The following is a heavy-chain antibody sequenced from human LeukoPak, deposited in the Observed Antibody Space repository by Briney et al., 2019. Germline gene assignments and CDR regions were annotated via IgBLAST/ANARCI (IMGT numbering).Heavy chain of an antibody. CDR2: ISSSGRTI. CDR3: ARVYRSTTVITVDY. V-gene: IGHV3-48*04. Sequence: PGGSLRLSCAASGFTFSSYWMSWVRQAPGKGLEWTAYISSSGRTIYYADSVKGRFTVSRDNAKNSLYLQMNSLRAEDTAVYYCARVYRSTTVITVDYWGQGTLVTVSS. CDR1: GFTFSSYW. D-gene: IGHD4-23*01. J-gene: IGHJ4*02.